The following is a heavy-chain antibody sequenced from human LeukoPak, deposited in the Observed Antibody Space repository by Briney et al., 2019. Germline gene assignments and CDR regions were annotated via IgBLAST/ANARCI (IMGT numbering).Heavy chain of an antibody. Sequence: GGSLRLSCAASGFTSSSHWMSWVRQAPGKGLEWVSSIRGSGDSSYYADSVKGRFTISRDNSKSTLFLQMNSLRVEDTAVYYRAKDPFAFRLGAFDSWGQGTMVTVSS. CDR1: GFTSSSHW. V-gene: IGHV3-23*01. D-gene: IGHD3-16*01. J-gene: IGHJ3*01. CDR2: IRGSGDSS. CDR3: AKDPFAFRLGAFDS.